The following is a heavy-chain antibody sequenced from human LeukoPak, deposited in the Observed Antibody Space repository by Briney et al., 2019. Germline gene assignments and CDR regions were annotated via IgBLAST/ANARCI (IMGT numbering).Heavy chain of an antibody. CDR3: AREVQWELPDY. CDR1: GFTFTAYE. V-gene: IGHV3-48*03. CDR2: ITADSTHK. D-gene: IGHD1-26*01. J-gene: IGHJ4*02. Sequence: GGSLRLSCAASGFTFTAYEMNWFRQAPGKGLEWVSYITADSTHKYDADSVKGRFTISRDNAKNSLYLQMNSLRVDDTAIYYCAREVQWELPDYWGQGTLATVSS.